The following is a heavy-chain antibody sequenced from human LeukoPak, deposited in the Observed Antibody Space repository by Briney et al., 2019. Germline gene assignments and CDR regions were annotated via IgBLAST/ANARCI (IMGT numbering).Heavy chain of an antibody. Sequence: ASVKVSCKASGYTFTSYGISWVRQAPGKGLEWMGWISAYNGNTNYAQKLQGRVTMTTDTSTSTAYMELRSLRSDDTAVYYCARIGPIYDSSGYITAYYYYYMDVWGKGTTVTVSS. CDR3: ARIGPIYDSSGYITAYYYYYMDV. V-gene: IGHV1-18*01. D-gene: IGHD3-22*01. CDR1: GYTFTSYG. J-gene: IGHJ6*03. CDR2: ISAYNGNT.